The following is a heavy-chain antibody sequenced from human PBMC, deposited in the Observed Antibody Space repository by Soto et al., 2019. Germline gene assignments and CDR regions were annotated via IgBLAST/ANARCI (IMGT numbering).Heavy chain of an antibody. V-gene: IGHV4-34*01. J-gene: IGHJ6*02. CDR1: GGSFSGYY. CDR3: ARGGRVVRGDYYYYGMDV. D-gene: IGHD3-10*01. CDR2: INHSGST. Sequence: PSETLSLTSAVYGGSFSGYYWSWIRQPPGKGLEWIGEINHSGSTNYNPSLKSRVTISVDTSKNQFSLKLSSVTAADTAVYYCARGGRVVRGDYYYYGMDVWGQGTTVTV.